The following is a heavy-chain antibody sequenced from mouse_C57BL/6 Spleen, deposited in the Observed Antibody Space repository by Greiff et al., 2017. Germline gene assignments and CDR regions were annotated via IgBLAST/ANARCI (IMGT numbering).Heavy chain of an antibody. J-gene: IGHJ4*01. V-gene: IGHV1-72*01. CDR3: ARRIYDGRGDAMDY. Sequence: QVQLKQSGAELVKPGASVKLSCKASGYTFTSYWMHWVKQRPGRGLEWIGRIDPNSGGTKYNEKFKSKATLTVDKPSSTAYMQLSSLTSEDSAVYYCARRIYDGRGDAMDYWGQGTSVTVSS. CDR2: IDPNSGGT. D-gene: IGHD2-12*01. CDR1: GYTFTSYW.